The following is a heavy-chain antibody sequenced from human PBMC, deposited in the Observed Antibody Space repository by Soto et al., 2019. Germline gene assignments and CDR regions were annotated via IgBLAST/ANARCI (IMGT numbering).Heavy chain of an antibody. V-gene: IGHV1-69*01. D-gene: IGHD3-3*01. CDR2: IIPIFGTA. J-gene: IGHJ6*02. CDR3: ARVRFLVWLPHVGGGYYYYYGMDV. CDR1: GGTFSSYA. Sequence: QVQLVQSGAEVKKPGSSVKVSCKASGGTFSSYAISWVRQAPGQGLEWMGGIIPIFGTANYAQKFQGRVTITADESTSTAYMELSSLRSEDTAVYYCARVRFLVWLPHVGGGYYYYYGMDVWGQGTTVTVSS.